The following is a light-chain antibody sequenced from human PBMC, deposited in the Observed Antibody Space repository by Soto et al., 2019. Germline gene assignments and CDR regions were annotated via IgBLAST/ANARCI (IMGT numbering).Light chain of an antibody. Sequence: QAALPQPASVSGSPGQSITISCTGTSSDVGGYTYVSWYQQHPGKAPKLMINEVSNRPSGVANRFSGSKSGNTASLTISGRQAEDEADYDCISYTSSGTPYVFGTGTKLTVL. CDR2: EVS. J-gene: IGLJ1*01. CDR3: ISYTSSGTPYV. CDR1: SSDVGGYTY. V-gene: IGLV2-14*01.